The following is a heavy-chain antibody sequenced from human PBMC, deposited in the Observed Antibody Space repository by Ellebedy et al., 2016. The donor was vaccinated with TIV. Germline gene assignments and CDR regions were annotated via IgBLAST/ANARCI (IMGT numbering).Heavy chain of an antibody. CDR3: ARDSFGVPAAMTPSGYYGMDV. D-gene: IGHD2-2*01. Sequence: GESLKISCAASGFTFSSYWMSWVRQAPGKGLEWVANIKQDGSEKYYVDSVKGRFTISRDNAKNSLYLQMNSLRAEDTAVYYCARDSFGVPAAMTPSGYYGMDVWGQGTTVTVSS. J-gene: IGHJ6*02. V-gene: IGHV3-7*03. CDR2: IKQDGSEK. CDR1: GFTFSSYW.